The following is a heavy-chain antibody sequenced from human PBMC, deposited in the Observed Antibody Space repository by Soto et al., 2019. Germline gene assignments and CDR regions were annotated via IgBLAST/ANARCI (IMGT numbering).Heavy chain of an antibody. CDR2: IFPGDSDT. CDR1: GYSFTSYW. V-gene: IGHV5-51*01. Sequence: PGESLKISCRASGYSFTSYWIAWVRQMPGKGLEWMGIIFPGDSDTKYSPSFQGQVTISADKSITTAYLQWSSLKASDTAIYYCARSLAGYSSSWPPNWFDPWGQGTLVTVSS. D-gene: IGHD6-13*01. CDR3: ARSLAGYSSSWPPNWFDP. J-gene: IGHJ5*02.